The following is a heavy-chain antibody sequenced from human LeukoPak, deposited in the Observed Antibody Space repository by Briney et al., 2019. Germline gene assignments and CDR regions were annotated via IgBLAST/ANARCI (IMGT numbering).Heavy chain of an antibody. CDR1: GGSISGSY. D-gene: IGHD4-17*01. J-gene: IGHJ4*02. CDR2: MYNSGST. CDR3: ARGIESYGDYGY. Sequence: PSETLSLTCTVSGGSISGSYWSWIRQPPGKGLEWIAYMYNSGSTNCNPSLKSRVTISIDTSKNQFSLKLSSLTAADTAIYYCARGIESYGDYGYWGQGILVTVSS. V-gene: IGHV4-59*01.